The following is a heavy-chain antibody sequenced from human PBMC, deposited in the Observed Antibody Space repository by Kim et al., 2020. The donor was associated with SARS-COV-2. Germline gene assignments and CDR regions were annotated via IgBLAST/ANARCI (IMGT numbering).Heavy chain of an antibody. Sequence: GGSLRLSCAASGFTLSSHDMHWVRQATGKSLEWVSVIGIAGDTYYPDSVKGRFTISRENAKNSLYLQMTSLKDGDTAVYYCVRYKWNYYTQYYGMDVWG. J-gene: IGHJ6*02. V-gene: IGHV3-13*04. CDR1: GFTLSSHD. CDR3: VRYKWNYYTQYYGMDV. CDR2: IGIAGDT. D-gene: IGHD1-7*01.